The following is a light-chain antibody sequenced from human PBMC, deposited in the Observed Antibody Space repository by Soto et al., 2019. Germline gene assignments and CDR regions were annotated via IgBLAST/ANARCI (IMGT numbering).Light chain of an antibody. J-gene: IGKJ4*01. CDR1: QSVSSY. V-gene: IGKV3-11*01. CDR3: QQRSNWPPALS. CDR2: AAS. Sequence: EIVLTQSPAILSLSPGERATLSCRASQSVSSYLTWYQQKPGQAPRLLIYAASTRATGIPARFSGSGSGTDFTLTISSLEPEDFAVYYCQQRSNWPPALSFGGGTKVDIK.